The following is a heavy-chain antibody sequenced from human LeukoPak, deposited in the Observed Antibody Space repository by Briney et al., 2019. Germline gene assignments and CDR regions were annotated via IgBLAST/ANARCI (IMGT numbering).Heavy chain of an antibody. Sequence: PGGSLRLSCAASGFTFSSYAMSWVRQAPGKGLEWVSAIGDSGGDTYYADSVKGRFTISRDNSKNTLYMQMNSLRAEDTALYYRAKQVTAPGPIDYWGPGTLVTVSS. J-gene: IGHJ4*02. CDR3: AKQVTAPGPIDY. CDR2: IGDSGGDT. CDR1: GFTFSSYA. D-gene: IGHD2-21*02. V-gene: IGHV3-23*01.